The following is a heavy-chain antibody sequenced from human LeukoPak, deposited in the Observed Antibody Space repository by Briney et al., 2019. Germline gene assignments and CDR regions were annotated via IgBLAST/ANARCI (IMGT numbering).Heavy chain of an antibody. CDR3: ATSRGYDFDY. J-gene: IGHJ4*02. Sequence: GGSLRLSCAASGFTFSSYYMTWVRQAPGKGLEWVAYISSSSSSIYYADSVRGRFTISRDNAKNSLYLEMNSLRDEDTAVYYCATSRGYDFDYWGQGTLVTVSS. CDR2: ISSSSSSI. CDR1: GFTFSSYY. D-gene: IGHD2-15*01. V-gene: IGHV3-48*02.